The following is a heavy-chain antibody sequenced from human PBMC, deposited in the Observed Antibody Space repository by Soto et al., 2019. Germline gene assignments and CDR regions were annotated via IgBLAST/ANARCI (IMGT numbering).Heavy chain of an antibody. CDR1: GGTFSTYT. J-gene: IGHJ3*01. CDR2: IIPLFGTT. Sequence: QVHLVQSGAEVRKPGSSVKVSCKTSGGTFSTYTIYWVRQAPGQGLAWMGRIIPLFGTTRYAQNFQDRVTMTAEESTSTTCMELSSLRAEDTALYYCARRLDDRADEGFDVWGEGTAVTVSA. V-gene: IGHV1-69*18. CDR3: ARRLDDRADEGFDV. D-gene: IGHD3-16*01.